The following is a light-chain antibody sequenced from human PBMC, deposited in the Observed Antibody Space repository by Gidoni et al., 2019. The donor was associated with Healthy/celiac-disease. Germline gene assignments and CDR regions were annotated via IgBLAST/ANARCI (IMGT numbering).Light chain of an antibody. Sequence: DIQMTQSPSSVSASVGDRVTITCRASQDISSWLAWYQQKPGKTHKLLIYAASSLQSGVPSRFSGSGSGTDFTLTISSLQPEDFATYYCQQANSFPPTFGGGTKVEIK. J-gene: IGKJ4*01. CDR3: QQANSFPPT. CDR2: AAS. V-gene: IGKV1-12*01. CDR1: QDISSW.